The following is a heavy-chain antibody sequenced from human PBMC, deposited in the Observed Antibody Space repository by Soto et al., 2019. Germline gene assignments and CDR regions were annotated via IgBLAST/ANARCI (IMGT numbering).Heavy chain of an antibody. CDR1: GFTFTSYG. J-gene: IGHJ4*02. D-gene: IGHD6-19*01. V-gene: IGHV3-30*18. Sequence: PRGSLRLSCAASGFTFTSYGMHWLRQAPGKGLEWVAAVSYDGSDHYYADSVKGRFTVSRDQSTNTVFLQMNSLRAEDTAMYYCAKEHSGLYSRYYFDFWGQGSLVTVSS. CDR3: AKEHSGLYSRYYFDF. CDR2: VSYDGSDH.